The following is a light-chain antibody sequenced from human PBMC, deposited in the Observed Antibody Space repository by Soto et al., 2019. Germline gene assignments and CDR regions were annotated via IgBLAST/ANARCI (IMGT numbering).Light chain of an antibody. J-gene: IGLJ2*01. CDR1: DSDIGGYDD. Sequence: QSALTQPASVSGSPGQSISISCTGTDSDIGGYDDVSWYQQHPGKAPKLMISGVNNRPSGVSSRFSGSKSGHTASLTISVLQPEDEAYYYCSSYVVTGAQVIFGGGTKVTVL. V-gene: IGLV2-14*03. CDR2: GVN. CDR3: SSYVVTGAQVI.